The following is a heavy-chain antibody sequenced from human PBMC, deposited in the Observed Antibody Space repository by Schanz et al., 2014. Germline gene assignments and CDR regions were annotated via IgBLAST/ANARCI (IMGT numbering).Heavy chain of an antibody. CDR1: GGTFSSYT. D-gene: IGHD6-13*01. Sequence: QVQLVQSGAEVMKPGSSVKVSCKASGGTFSSYTINWVRQAPGQGLEWMGRIIPILDKTNYAQKFQGRVTMTRDTSTSTVYMELSSLRSEDTAVYYCARDGEAAGGCDYWGQGTLVTVSS. V-gene: IGHV1-69*08. CDR2: IIPILDKT. CDR3: ARDGEAAGGCDY. J-gene: IGHJ4*02.